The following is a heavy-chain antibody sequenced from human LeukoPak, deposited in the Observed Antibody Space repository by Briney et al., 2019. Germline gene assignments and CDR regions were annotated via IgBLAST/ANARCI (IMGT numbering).Heavy chain of an antibody. J-gene: IGHJ3*01. D-gene: IGHD3-22*01. CDR1: GYRFNAYW. V-gene: IGHV5-51*01. CDR2: IYPDDSDT. CDR3: ARPNITSYYDSRGYDAFDV. Sequence: RGESLKISCKGSGYRFNAYWIAWVRQLPGKGLDWLGIIYPDDSDTRYSPSFQGQVTISADKSVRTAYLQWSSLKASDTAMYYCARPNITSYYDSRGYDAFDVWGQGTMVTVSS.